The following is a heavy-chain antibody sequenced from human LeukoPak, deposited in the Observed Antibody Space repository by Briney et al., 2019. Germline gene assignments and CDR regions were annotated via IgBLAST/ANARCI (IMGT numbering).Heavy chain of an antibody. J-gene: IGHJ4*02. D-gene: IGHD3-10*01. Sequence: GGTLRLSCAASGFTFSSYGMSWVRQAPGKGLEWVSAISGSGGSTYYADSVKGRFTISRDNSKNTLYLQMNSLRAEDTAVYYCTNLWFGDDGNYWGQGTLVTVSS. CDR3: TNLWFGDDGNY. V-gene: IGHV3-23*01. CDR2: ISGSGGST. CDR1: GFTFSSYG.